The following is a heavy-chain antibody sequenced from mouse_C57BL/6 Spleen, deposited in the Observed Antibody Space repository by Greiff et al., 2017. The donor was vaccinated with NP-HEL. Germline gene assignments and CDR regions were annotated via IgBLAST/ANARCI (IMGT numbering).Heavy chain of an antibody. J-gene: IGHJ4*01. CDR2: ISYDGSN. D-gene: IGHD3-1*01. V-gene: IGHV3-6*01. Sequence: EVKLQESGPGLVKPSQSLSLTCSVTGYSITSGYYWNWIRQFPGNKLEWMGYISYDGSNNYNPSLKNRISITRETSKNQFFLKLNSVTTEDTATYYCAREGYQGAMDYWGQGTSVTVSS. CDR3: AREGYQGAMDY. CDR1: GYSITSGYY.